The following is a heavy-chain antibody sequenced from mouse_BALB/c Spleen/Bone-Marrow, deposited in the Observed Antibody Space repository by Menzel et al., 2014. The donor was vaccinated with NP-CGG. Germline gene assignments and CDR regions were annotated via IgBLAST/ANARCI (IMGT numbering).Heavy chain of an antibody. D-gene: IGHD2-2*01. Sequence: EVKLVESGPELVKPGASVKMSCKASGYTFTDYYMDWVKQSHGESFEWIGRVNPYNGGTSYNQKFKGKATLTVDKSSTTAYMELNSLTSEDSAVYYCARGGYRDYWGQGTTLTVPS. CDR1: GYTFTDYY. CDR3: ARGGYRDY. V-gene: IGHV1-19*01. CDR2: VNPYNGGT. J-gene: IGHJ2*01.